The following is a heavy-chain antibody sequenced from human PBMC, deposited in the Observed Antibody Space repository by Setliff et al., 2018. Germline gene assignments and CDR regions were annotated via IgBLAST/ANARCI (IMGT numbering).Heavy chain of an antibody. J-gene: IGHJ4*02. D-gene: IGHD1-1*01. CDR3: ARTGTYRYFDY. Sequence: SETLSLTCTVSGGSISSYYWSWIRQPAGKGLEWIGRIYTSWSTNYNPSLKSRVTISVDTSKNQFSLKLGSVTAADTAMYYCARTGTYRYFDYWGQGALVTVSS. CDR1: GGSISSYY. CDR2: IYTSWST. V-gene: IGHV4-4*07.